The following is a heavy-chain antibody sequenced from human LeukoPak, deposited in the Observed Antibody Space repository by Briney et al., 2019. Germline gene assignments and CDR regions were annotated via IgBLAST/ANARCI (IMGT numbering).Heavy chain of an antibody. Sequence: PSETLSFTCVVYGGSFSGYYWSWIRQPAGKGLEWIGHIYTTGTTNYNPSLKSRVTMSIDTSKNQFSLNLRSVTAADTAVYYCAKVAKYYYGSETYFFFDHWGQGTLVTVSS. V-gene: IGHV4-59*10. CDR2: IYTTGTT. D-gene: IGHD3-10*01. CDR1: GGSFSGYY. CDR3: AKVAKYYYGSETYFFFDH. J-gene: IGHJ4*02.